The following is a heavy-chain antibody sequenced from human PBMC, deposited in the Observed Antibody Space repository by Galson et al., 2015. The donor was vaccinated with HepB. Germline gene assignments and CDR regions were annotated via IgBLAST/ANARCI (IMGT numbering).Heavy chain of an antibody. CDR3: ARHYDYLWGSYRIPGGYFDY. J-gene: IGHJ4*02. Sequence: SLRLSCAVSGFTFNNFWMSWVRQAPGKGLEWVANIKQDGSEQYYVDSVKGRFTISTDNAKNSLYLQMNSLRAEDTAVYYRARHYDYLWGSYRIPGGYFDYWGQGTLVTVSP. D-gene: IGHD3-16*02. CDR2: IKQDGSEQ. CDR1: GFTFNNFW. V-gene: IGHV3-7*03.